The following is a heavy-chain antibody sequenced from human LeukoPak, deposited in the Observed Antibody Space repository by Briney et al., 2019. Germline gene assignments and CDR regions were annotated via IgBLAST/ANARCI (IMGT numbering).Heavy chain of an antibody. CDR2: IRYDGSNT. V-gene: IGHV3-30*02. J-gene: IGHJ4*02. CDR3: AKDHSEWELLDYFDY. Sequence: PGGSLRLSCAASGFTFSNYGMHWVRQAPGKGLEWVTFIRYDGSNTYYADSVKGRFTISRDNSKNTLYLQVNSLRAEDTAVYYCAKDHSEWELLDYFDYWGQGTLVTVSS. D-gene: IGHD1-26*01. CDR1: GFTFSNYG.